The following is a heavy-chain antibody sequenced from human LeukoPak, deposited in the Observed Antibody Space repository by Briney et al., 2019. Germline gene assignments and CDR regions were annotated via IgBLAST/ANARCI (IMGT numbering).Heavy chain of an antibody. D-gene: IGHD3-22*01. CDR1: GFTFSSYG. CDR3: AKGADYYDSSGYYDLDY. V-gene: IGHV3-33*06. CDR2: IWYDGSNK. Sequence: GRSLRLSCAASGFTFSSYGMPWVRQAPAKGLEWVAVIWYDGSNKYYADSVKGRFTISRDNSKNTLYLQMNSLRAEDTAVYYCAKGADYYDSSGYYDLDYWGQGTLVTVSS. J-gene: IGHJ4*02.